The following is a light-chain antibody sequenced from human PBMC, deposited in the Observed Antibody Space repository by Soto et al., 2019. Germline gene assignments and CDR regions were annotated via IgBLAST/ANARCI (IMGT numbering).Light chain of an antibody. CDR1: QSISSNY. Sequence: EIVLTQSPGTLSLSPGERATLSCRASQSISSNYLAWYQQTPGQAPRLLIYDASSRAAGIPDRFSGSGSGTDFTLTISRLEPEDFGVYYCQQHAGSHRTFGQGTKVEVK. J-gene: IGKJ1*01. CDR2: DAS. CDR3: QQHAGSHRT. V-gene: IGKV3-20*01.